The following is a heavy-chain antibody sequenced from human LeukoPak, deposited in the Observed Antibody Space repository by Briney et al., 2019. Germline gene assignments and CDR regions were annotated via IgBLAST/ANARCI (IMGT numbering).Heavy chain of an antibody. J-gene: IGHJ4*02. CDR3: ARARVPGELNY. V-gene: IGHV3-48*03. Sequence: GRSLRLSCAASGFTFSSYEMKWVRQAPGKGLEWVSYISNSGSSKYYADSVRGRFTISRDNAKNSLYLQMNSLRAEDTAVYYCARARVPGELNYWGQGTLVTVSS. D-gene: IGHD3-10*01. CDR2: ISNSGSSK. CDR1: GFTFSSYE.